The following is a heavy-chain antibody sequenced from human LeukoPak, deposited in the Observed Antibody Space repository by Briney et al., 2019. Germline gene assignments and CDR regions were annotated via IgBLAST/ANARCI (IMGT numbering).Heavy chain of an antibody. V-gene: IGHV3-21*01. Sequence: PGGSLRLSRAASGFTFSNFGMNWVRQAPGKGLEWVSSISSSSRYIYYADSVKGRFTISRDNAKNSLYLQMNSLRAEDTAVYDCARTDGYNSFDYWGQGTLVTVSS. D-gene: IGHD5-24*01. J-gene: IGHJ4*02. CDR2: ISSSSRYI. CDR3: ARTDGYNSFDY. CDR1: GFTFSNFG.